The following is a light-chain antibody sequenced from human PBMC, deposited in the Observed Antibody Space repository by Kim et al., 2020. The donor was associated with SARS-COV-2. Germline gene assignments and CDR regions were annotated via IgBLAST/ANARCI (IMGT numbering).Light chain of an antibody. V-gene: IGKV3-15*01. Sequence: VSRGDGATLSCRASQSVSSNLAWYRQTPGQAPRVLIYAASTRATGIPGRFSGSGSGTEFTLTISSLQSEDFAVYYCQQYDNWPLTFGGGTKVDIK. J-gene: IGKJ4*01. CDR3: QQYDNWPLT. CDR2: AAS. CDR1: QSVSSN.